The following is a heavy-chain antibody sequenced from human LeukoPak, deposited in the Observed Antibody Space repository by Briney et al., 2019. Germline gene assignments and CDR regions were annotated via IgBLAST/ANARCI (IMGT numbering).Heavy chain of an antibody. CDR3: VTRGTASRLLDS. CDR2: MYHSGST. CDR1: GGSISSSNW. D-gene: IGHD1/OR15-1a*01. Sequence: PSETLSLTRVVSGGSISSSNWWSWVRQPPGKGLEWIGEMYHSGSTNYNPSLKSRVTISVDKSNNQFSLKLSSVTAADTAVYYCVTRGTASRLLDSWGQGTLVTVSS. V-gene: IGHV4-4*02. J-gene: IGHJ4*02.